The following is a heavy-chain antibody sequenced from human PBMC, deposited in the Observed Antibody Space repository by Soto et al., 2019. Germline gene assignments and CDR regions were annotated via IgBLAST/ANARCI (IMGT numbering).Heavy chain of an antibody. Sequence: EVQLLESGGGLVQPGGSLRLSCVVSGFTFNNYAMNWVRQAPGKGLEWVSGISASGGSTYYADSVKGRFTISGDSSKHTLYLKMNSLRADDPDIYYCAIHVYYSSGSYYAVDYWGQGTLVTVSS. CDR3: AIHVYYSSGSYYAVDY. CDR2: ISASGGST. CDR1: GFTFNNYA. D-gene: IGHD3-10*01. J-gene: IGHJ4*02. V-gene: IGHV3-23*01.